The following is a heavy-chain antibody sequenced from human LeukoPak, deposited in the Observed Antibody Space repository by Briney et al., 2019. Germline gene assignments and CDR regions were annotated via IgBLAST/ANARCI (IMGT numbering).Heavy chain of an antibody. CDR3: ARDGVVDSSGWYVDY. V-gene: IGHV3-48*03. D-gene: IGHD6-19*01. CDR2: ITTSGGIK. J-gene: IGHJ4*02. CDR1: GFTSSNYE. Sequence: AGGSLRLSCATSGFTSSNYEMNWVRQAPGKGLEWVSYITTSGGIKSYADSVKGRFTISRDNAKNSVYLQINSLRAEDTAVYYCARDGVVDSSGWYVDYWGQGTLVTVSS.